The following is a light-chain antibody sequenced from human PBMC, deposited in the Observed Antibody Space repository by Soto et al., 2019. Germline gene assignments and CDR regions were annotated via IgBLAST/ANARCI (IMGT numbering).Light chain of an antibody. V-gene: IGLV1-40*01. Sequence: QSVLTQPRSVSGTPGQRVTISCTGSSSNIGAGYDVHWYQQLPGTAPKLLIYANNNRPSGVPGRFSGSKSGTSASLAITGLQAEDEADYYCQSYDSSLSALFGGGTKLTVL. J-gene: IGLJ2*01. CDR1: SSNIGAGYD. CDR3: QSYDSSLSAL. CDR2: ANN.